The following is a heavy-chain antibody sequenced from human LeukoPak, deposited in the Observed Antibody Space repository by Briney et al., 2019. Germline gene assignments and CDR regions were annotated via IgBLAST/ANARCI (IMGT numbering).Heavy chain of an antibody. J-gene: IGHJ6*02. V-gene: IGHV1-2*02. Sequence: SVKVSCKASGYSFINYGVSWVRQAPGQGLEWMGWINPNNGGTNYAQKFQGRVTITRDTSISTAYMELSRLRSDDTAVYYCAREGSSGWYYYYGMDVWGQGTTVTVSS. CDR2: INPNNGGT. CDR1: GYSFINYG. CDR3: AREGSSGWYYYYGMDV. D-gene: IGHD6-19*01.